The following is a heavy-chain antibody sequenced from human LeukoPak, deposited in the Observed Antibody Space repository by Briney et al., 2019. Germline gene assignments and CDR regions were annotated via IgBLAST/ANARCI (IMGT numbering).Heavy chain of an antibody. D-gene: IGHD5-18*01. CDR3: TRDGGSSYGIVKTFDY. V-gene: IGHV3-49*03. Sequence: GGSLRLSCIASGFTFGDYAMSWFRQAPGKGLEWVGFIKSKAFGGTTEYAASVKGRFTISRDDSKTIAYLQMNSLKTEDTAVYFCTRDGGSSYGIVKTFDYWGQGTLVTVSS. CDR2: IKSKAFGGTT. J-gene: IGHJ4*02. CDR1: GFTFGDYA.